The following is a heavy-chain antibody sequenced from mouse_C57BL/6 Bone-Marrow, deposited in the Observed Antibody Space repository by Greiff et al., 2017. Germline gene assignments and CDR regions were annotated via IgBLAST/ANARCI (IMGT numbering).Heavy chain of an antibody. V-gene: IGHV1-55*01. J-gene: IGHJ2*01. CDR2: IYPGSGST. CDR3: ALYDYESEY. D-gene: IGHD2-4*01. Sequence: QVQLKQPGAELVKPGASVKMFCKASGYTFTSYWITWVKHRPGQGLELIGDIYPGSGSTNYNEKVKSKATLTVDTSSSTAYMQLNSLASEDSAVYYGALYDYESEYWGEGTTLTGST. CDR1: GYTFTSYW.